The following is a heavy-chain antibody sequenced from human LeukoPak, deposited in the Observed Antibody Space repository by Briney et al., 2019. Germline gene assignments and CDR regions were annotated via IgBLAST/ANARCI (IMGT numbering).Heavy chain of an antibody. CDR2: IKSKADGETI. CDR3: STLTSRGLSDS. V-gene: IGHV3-15*07. Sequence: GGSLRLSCAASGFTFTNAWMNWVRQAPGKGLEWVGRIKSKADGETIDYAAPVKGRFTFSRDDSKNMLYLQMNSLKSEDTAVYNCSTLTSRGLSDSWGQGTLVTVSS. D-gene: IGHD1-20*01. J-gene: IGHJ4*02. CDR1: GFTFTNAW.